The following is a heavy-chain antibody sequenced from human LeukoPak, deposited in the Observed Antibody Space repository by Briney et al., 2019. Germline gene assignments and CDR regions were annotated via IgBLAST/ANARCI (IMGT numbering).Heavy chain of an antibody. CDR3: ARDPRYYYGSGSYEYYFDY. D-gene: IGHD3-10*01. CDR1: GFTFSSYR. J-gene: IGHJ4*02. CDR2: INSDGSSS. V-gene: IGHV3-74*01. Sequence: GGSLRLSCAPFGFTFSSYRMHWVCQAPGKGLVWVSRINSDGSSSHYADSVKGRFTLYRDNAKNTLYLQMNSLRADDTAVYYCARDPRYYYGSGSYEYYFDYWGQGTLVTVSS.